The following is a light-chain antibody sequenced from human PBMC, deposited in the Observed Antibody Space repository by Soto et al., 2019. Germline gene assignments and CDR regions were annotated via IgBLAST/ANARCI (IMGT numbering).Light chain of an antibody. CDR2: DVN. CDR3: GSYTRSNSVI. J-gene: IGLJ2*01. Sequence: QSVLTQPASVSGSPGQSIAISCTETSSDIGAYAYVSWYQQHPGKIPKLIVFDVNYRPSGVSSRFSGSKSGNTASLTISGLQAEDEADYYCGSYTRSNSVIFGGGTQLTVL. V-gene: IGLV2-14*03. CDR1: SSDIGAYAY.